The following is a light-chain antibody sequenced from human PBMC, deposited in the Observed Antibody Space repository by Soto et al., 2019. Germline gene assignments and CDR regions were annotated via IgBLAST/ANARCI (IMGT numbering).Light chain of an antibody. V-gene: IGLV2-14*01. CDR1: SSDVGGYNY. CDR2: EVN. J-gene: IGLJ2*01. CDR3: NSYTSSSTRV. Sequence: QSALTQPASVSGSPGQSITISCTGTSSDVGGYNYVSGYQQHPGKAPKLIIYEVNNGPSGVSNRFFGSKSGNTASLTISGLQAEDEADYYRNSYTSSSTRVFGGGTKLTVL.